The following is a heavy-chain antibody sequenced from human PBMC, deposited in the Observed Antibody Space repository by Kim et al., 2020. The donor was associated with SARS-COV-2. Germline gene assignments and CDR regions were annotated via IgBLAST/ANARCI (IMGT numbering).Heavy chain of an antibody. CDR3: ARARATSITIFGLVIVHNFDY. CDR1: GGSISSGDYY. V-gene: IGHV4-30-4*01. J-gene: IGHJ4*02. Sequence: SETLSLTCTVSGGSISSGDYYWSWIRQPPGTGLEWIGYIYYSGSTYYNPSLKSRVTISVDTSKNQFSLKLSSVTAADTAVYYCARARATSITIFGLVIVHNFDYWGQGTLVTVSS. CDR2: IYYSGST. D-gene: IGHD3-3*01.